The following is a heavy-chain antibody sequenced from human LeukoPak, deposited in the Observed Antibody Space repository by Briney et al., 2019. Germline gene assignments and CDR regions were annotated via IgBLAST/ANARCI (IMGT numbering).Heavy chain of an antibody. CDR2: IWYDGSNK. J-gene: IGHJ6*02. CDR3: ARGSGAPHYYYYGMDV. Sequence: GRSLRLSCAASGFTFSSYGMHWVCQAPGKGLEWVAVIWYDGSNKYYADSVKGRFTISRDNSKNTLYLQMNSLRAEDTAVYYCARGSGAPHYYYYGMDVWGQGTTVTVSS. V-gene: IGHV3-33*01. CDR1: GFTFSSYG.